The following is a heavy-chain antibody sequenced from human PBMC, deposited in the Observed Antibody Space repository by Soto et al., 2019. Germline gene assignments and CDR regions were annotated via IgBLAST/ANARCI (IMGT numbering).Heavy chain of an antibody. J-gene: IGHJ4*02. CDR3: AREGTSSSPYFAY. Sequence: ASVKVSCKASGCTFTSYGMSWVRQAPVRVLEWMVCISAYNGNTNYAQKLQGRVTMTTDTSTSTAYMELRSLRSDDTAVYYCAREGTSSSPYFAYWAQGTFVTVSS. CDR1: GCTFTSYG. D-gene: IGHD6-6*01. V-gene: IGHV1-18*04. CDR2: ISAYNGNT.